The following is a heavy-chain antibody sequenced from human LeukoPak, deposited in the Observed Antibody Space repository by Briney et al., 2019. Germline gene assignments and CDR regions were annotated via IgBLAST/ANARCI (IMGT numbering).Heavy chain of an antibody. CDR1: GLIFSDYY. CDR2: ISSTSSYT. Sequence: PGGSLRLSCAASGLIFSDYYMSWIRQAPGKGLEWVSYISSTSSYTAYADSVKGRFTISRDNAKNSLYLQMNSLRAEDTAVYYCARDRLYDYGDYEGYNWFDPWGQGTLVTVSS. V-gene: IGHV3-11*06. D-gene: IGHD4-17*01. CDR3: ARDRLYDYGDYEGYNWFDP. J-gene: IGHJ5*02.